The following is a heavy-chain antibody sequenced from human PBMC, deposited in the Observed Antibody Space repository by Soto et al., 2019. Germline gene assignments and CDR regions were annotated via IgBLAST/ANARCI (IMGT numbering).Heavy chain of an antibody. J-gene: IGHJ6*02. Sequence: QVPLQESGPGLVKPSETLSLSCTVSGGSINSYYWSWIRQSPGKRMEWIGYVHHSWGSSYNPSLQSRVAISLDTSKSQFSLKVTSVTATDTAVYYCARQGFGPLHGLVDVWGQGTTVTVSS. V-gene: IGHV4-59*08. CDR1: GGSINSYY. CDR2: VHHSWGS. CDR3: ARQGFGPLHGLVDV. D-gene: IGHD3-10*01.